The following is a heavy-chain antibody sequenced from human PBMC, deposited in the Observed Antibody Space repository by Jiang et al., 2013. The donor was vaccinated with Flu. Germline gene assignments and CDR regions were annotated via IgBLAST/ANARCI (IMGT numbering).Heavy chain of an antibody. CDR1: GGSISSSSYY. D-gene: IGHD6-6*01. V-gene: IGHV4-39*01. CDR2: IYYSGST. Sequence: GPGLVKPSETLSLTCTVSGGSISSSSYYWGWIRQPPGKGLEWIGSIYYSGSTYYNQSLKSRVTTSVDTSKNQFSLKLSSVAAADTAVYYCARHAAGGSTSSLGYWGQGTLVTVSS. CDR3: ARHAAGGSTSSLGY. J-gene: IGHJ4*02.